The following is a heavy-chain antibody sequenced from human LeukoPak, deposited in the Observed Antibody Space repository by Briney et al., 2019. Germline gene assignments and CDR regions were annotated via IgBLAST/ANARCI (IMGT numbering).Heavy chain of an antibody. CDR1: GLSFSNYA. CDR3: AKDRCSGGNCYDAFDI. D-gene: IGHD2-15*01. J-gene: IGHJ3*02. V-gene: IGHV3-23*01. Sequence: PGGSLRLSCAASGLSFSNYAMSWVRQAPGKGLEWVSAISGSGVRTHYADSVRGRFTISRDKSKNTLYLQMNSLRAEDTAVYYCAKDRCSGGNCYDAFDIWGQGTMVTVSS. CDR2: ISGSGVRT.